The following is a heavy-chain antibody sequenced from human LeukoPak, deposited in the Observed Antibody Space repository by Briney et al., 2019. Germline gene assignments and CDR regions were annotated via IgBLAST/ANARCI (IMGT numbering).Heavy chain of an antibody. Sequence: PSETLSLTCAVSGVSISSYYWSWIRQPPGKGLEWIGYIYYSGSTNYNPSLKSRVTISVDTSKNQFSLKLSSVTAADTAVYYCARWSGFYGSGSYGTFDPWGQGTLVTVSS. D-gene: IGHD3-10*01. CDR2: IYYSGST. CDR3: ARWSGFYGSGSYGTFDP. CDR1: GVSISSYY. J-gene: IGHJ5*02. V-gene: IGHV4-59*01.